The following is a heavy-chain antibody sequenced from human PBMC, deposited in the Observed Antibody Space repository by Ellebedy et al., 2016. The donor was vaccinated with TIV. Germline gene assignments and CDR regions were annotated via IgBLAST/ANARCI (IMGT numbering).Heavy chain of an antibody. CDR1: GYTFTSYE. V-gene: IGHV1-18*04. CDR3: ARASGWYLVDF. CDR2: ISRYHGNT. J-gene: IGHJ4*02. Sequence: ASVKVSCKASGYTFTSYEISWVRQAPGQGLEWMGWISRYHGNTLYAQKFQGRVTMTTDTSTNTAYMELRSLRSDDTAMYYCARASGWYLVDFWGQGTLVTVSS. D-gene: IGHD6-19*01.